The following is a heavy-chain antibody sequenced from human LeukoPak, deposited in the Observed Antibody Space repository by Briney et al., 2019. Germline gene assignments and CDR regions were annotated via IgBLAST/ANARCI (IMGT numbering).Heavy chain of an antibody. CDR1: GFTFSSYW. J-gene: IGHJ3*02. CDR2: ISADGSFT. CDR3: ATANSGPDI. Sequence: PGGSLRLSCAASGFTFSSYWIHWVRQSPVKGLVCVTRISADGSFTLYADSVKGRFTISRDNAKNTLYLQMNSLRDEDTAVYYCATANSGPDIWGQGTTVTVSS. D-gene: IGHD1-1*01. V-gene: IGHV3-74*01.